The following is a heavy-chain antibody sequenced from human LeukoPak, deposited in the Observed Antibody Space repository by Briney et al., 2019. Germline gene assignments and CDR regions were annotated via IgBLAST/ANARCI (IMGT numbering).Heavy chain of an antibody. CDR2: IKQDGSEE. V-gene: IGHV3-7*01. CDR1: GFTFSSYW. D-gene: IGHD3-3*01. Sequence: PGGSLRLSCAASGFTFSSYWMSWVRQAPGKGLEWVANIKQDGSEEYYVDSVKGRFTISRDNAKNSLYLQMNSLRAEDTAVYYCARDERYYDFWSGYSGYYYMDVWGKGTTVTVSS. J-gene: IGHJ6*03. CDR3: ARDERYYDFWSGYSGYYYMDV.